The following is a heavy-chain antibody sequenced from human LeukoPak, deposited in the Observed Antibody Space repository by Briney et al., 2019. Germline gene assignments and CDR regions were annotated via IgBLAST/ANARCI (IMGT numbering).Heavy chain of an antibody. J-gene: IGHJ4*02. CDR3: ARDLSRSSFDY. CDR2: IYHSGNT. Sequence: SETLSLTCAASGYSISSGYHWGLIRQPPGKGLEWIGNIYHSGNTYYNPSLKSRVTISIDTSKNQSSLKLSSLTAADTAVYYWARDLSRSSFDYWGQGTLVTVSS. CDR1: GYSISSGYH. D-gene: IGHD1-26*01. V-gene: IGHV4-38-2*02.